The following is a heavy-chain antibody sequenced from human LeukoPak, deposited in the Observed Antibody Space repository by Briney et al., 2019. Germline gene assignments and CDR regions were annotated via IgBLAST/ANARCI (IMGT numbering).Heavy chain of an antibody. CDR2: IYYSGST. CDR1: GGSISSGDYY. D-gene: IGHD3-10*01. J-gene: IGHJ4*02. Sequence: SETLSLTCTVSGGSISSGDYYWSWIRQAPGKGLEWIGYIYYSGSTYYNPSLKSRVTISVDTSKNQFSLKLSSVTAADTAVYYCARDGSGNSNYFDFWGQGTLVTVSS. CDR3: ARDGSGNSNYFDF. V-gene: IGHV4-30-4*01.